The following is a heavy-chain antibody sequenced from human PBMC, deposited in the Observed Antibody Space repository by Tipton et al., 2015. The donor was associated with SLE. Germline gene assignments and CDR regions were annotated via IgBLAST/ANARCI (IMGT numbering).Heavy chain of an antibody. J-gene: IGHJ3*02. CDR3: ATSGGDLAFDI. CDR2: INYSGST. V-gene: IGHV4-61*08. D-gene: IGHD3-16*01. CDR1: GGSITSGDYH. Sequence: TLSLTCIVSGGSITSGDYHWNWIRQPPGKGLEWIAHINYSGSTNYNPSLKSRVTISVDTSKNQFSLRLSSVTAADTAVYYCATSGGDLAFDIWGQGTLVTVSS.